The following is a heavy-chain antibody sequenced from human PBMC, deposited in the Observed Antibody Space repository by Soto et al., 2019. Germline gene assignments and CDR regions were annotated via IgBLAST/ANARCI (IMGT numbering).Heavy chain of an antibody. CDR1: GYTFTSYD. D-gene: IGHD2-15*01. V-gene: IGHV1-8*01. CDR3: ARDGVDCSGGSCYSRFYYYYGMDV. CDR2: MNPNSGNT. J-gene: IGHJ6*02. Sequence: QVQLVQSGAEVKKPGASVKVSCKASGYTFTSYDINWVRQATGQGLEWMGWMNPNSGNTGYAQKFQGRVTMTRNTSISIAYMELSSLRSEDTAVYYCARDGVDCSGGSCYSRFYYYYGMDVWGQGTTVTVSS.